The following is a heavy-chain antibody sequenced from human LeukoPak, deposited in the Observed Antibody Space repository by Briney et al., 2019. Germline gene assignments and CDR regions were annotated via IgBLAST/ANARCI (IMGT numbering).Heavy chain of an antibody. CDR3: ARGFWSGYWSFDY. J-gene: IGHJ4*02. Sequence: GGSLRLSCAASGFAFDRFSMNWVRQVPGKGLEWVSSISTIGSYIYDADSVKGRFTISRDNAKNSLYLQMNSLRAEDTAVYYCARGFWSGYWSFDYWGQGTLVTVSS. V-gene: IGHV3-21*01. CDR1: GFAFDRFS. D-gene: IGHD3-3*01. CDR2: ISTIGSYI.